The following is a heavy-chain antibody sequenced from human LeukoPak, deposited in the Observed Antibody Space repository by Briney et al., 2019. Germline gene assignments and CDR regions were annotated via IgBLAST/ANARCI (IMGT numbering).Heavy chain of an antibody. CDR3: ARLAGGYYYYMDV. Sequence: GGPLRLSCAASGFTFSSYEMNWVRQAPGKGLEWVSYISSSGSTIYYADSVKGRFTISRDNAKNSLYLQMNSLRAEDTAVYYCARLAGGYYYYMDVWGKGTTVTVSS. V-gene: IGHV3-48*03. D-gene: IGHD2-21*01. J-gene: IGHJ6*03. CDR2: ISSSGSTI. CDR1: GFTFSSYE.